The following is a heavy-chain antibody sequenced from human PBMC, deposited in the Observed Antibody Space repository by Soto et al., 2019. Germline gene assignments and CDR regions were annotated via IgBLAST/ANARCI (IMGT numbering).Heavy chain of an antibody. Sequence: PGEFLKISCKGSGFTFTSYWIAWVRQMPGKGLEWMGIIYPGDSDSSYSPSFQGQVTISADKSINAAYLHWSSLKASDTAIYYCAKHEGYCSTTTCSNFDYWGQGTLVTVYS. CDR1: GFTFTSYW. CDR2: IYPGDSDS. J-gene: IGHJ4*02. CDR3: AKHEGYCSTTTCSNFDY. V-gene: IGHV5-51*01. D-gene: IGHD2-2*01.